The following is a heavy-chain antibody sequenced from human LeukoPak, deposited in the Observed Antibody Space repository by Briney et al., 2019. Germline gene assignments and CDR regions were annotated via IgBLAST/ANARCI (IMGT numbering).Heavy chain of an antibody. CDR1: GFTFSSYS. V-gene: IGHV3-21*01. CDR2: ISSSSSYI. J-gene: IGHJ4*02. Sequence: GGSLRLSCAAPGFTFSSYSMNWVRQAPGKGLEWVSSISSSSSYIYYADSVKGRFTISRDNAKNSLYLQMNSLRAEDTAVYYCARGIVTMVRGVTPFDYWGQGTLVTVSS. D-gene: IGHD3-10*01. CDR3: ARGIVTMVRGVTPFDY.